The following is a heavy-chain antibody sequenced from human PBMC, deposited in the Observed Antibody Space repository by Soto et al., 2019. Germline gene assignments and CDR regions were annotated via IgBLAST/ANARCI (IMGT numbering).Heavy chain of an antibody. D-gene: IGHD6-19*01. Sequence: ASVKVSCKGSWGTFSRYAISWGRQAPGQGLEWMGGIIPIFGTANYAQKFQGRVTITADESTSTAYMELSSLRSEDTAVYYCARIAVAGIFDYWGQGTLVTVSS. CDR1: WGTFSRYA. V-gene: IGHV1-69*13. CDR2: IIPIFGTA. CDR3: ARIAVAGIFDY. J-gene: IGHJ4*02.